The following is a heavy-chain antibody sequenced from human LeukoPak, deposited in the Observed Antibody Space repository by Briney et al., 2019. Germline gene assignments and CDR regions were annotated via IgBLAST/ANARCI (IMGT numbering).Heavy chain of an antibody. CDR2: INHSGST. CDR3: ARALTSYDNMDY. V-gene: IGHV4-34*01. D-gene: IGHD2-2*01. Sequence: PSETLSLTCAVYGGSFSGYYWSWIRQPPGKGLEWIGEINHSGSTNYNPSLKSRVTISVDTSKNQFSLKLSSVTAADTAVYYCARALTSYDNMDYWGQGTLVTVSS. CDR1: GGSFSGYY. J-gene: IGHJ4*02.